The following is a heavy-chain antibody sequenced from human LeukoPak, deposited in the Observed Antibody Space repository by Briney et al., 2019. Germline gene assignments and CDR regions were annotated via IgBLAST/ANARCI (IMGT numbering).Heavy chain of an antibody. V-gene: IGHV3-30-3*01. Sequence: GSLRLSCAASGFTFSSYAMHWVRQAPGKGLEWVAVISYDGSNKYYADSVKGRFTISRDNSKNTLYLQMNSLRAEDTAVYYCASPGMDTANHYGMDVWGQGTTVTVSS. D-gene: IGHD5-18*01. J-gene: IGHJ6*02. CDR1: GFTFSSYA. CDR2: ISYDGSNK. CDR3: ASPGMDTANHYGMDV.